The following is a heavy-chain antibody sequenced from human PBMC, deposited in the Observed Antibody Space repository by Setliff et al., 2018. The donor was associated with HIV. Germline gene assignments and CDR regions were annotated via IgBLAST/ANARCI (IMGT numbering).Heavy chain of an antibody. CDR1: GFTFSSYA. D-gene: IGHD3-3*01. Sequence: QSGGSLRLSCAASGFTFSSYAMHWVRQAPGKGLEWVAVISYDGSNKYYADSVKGRFTISRDNSKNTLYLLMNSLRAEDTAVYYCAREIFFEGPIDYWGQGTLVTVSS. V-gene: IGHV3-30-3*01. CDR3: AREIFFEGPIDY. CDR2: ISYDGSNK. J-gene: IGHJ4*02.